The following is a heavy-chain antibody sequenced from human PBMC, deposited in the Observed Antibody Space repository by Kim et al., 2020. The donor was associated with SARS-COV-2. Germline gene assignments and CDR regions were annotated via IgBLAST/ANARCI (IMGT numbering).Heavy chain of an antibody. CDR2: IYYSGNT. CDR1: GGSISNYH. CDR3: ARTSGSGSRYFDY. J-gene: IGHJ4*02. D-gene: IGHD3-10*01. Sequence: SETLSLTCTVSGGSISNYHWSWIRQPPGKGLEWIGYIYYSGNTNYNPSLKSRVTISVDTSKNQCSLELSSVTAADTALYYCARTSGSGSRYFDYWGQGALVTVSS. V-gene: IGHV4-59*13.